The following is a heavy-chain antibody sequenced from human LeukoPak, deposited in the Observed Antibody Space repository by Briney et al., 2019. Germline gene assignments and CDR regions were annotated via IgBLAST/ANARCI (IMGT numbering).Heavy chain of an antibody. CDR1: GGSISSHY. CDR3: ARDRLNSWFDP. Sequence: SETLSLTCTVSGGSISSHYWSWIRPPPGKGLEWIGYIYYSGSTNYNPSLKSRVTISVDTSKNQFSLKLSSVTAADTAVYYCARDRLNSWFDPWGQGTLVTVSS. CDR2: IYYSGST. V-gene: IGHV4-59*11. J-gene: IGHJ5*02. D-gene: IGHD6-6*01.